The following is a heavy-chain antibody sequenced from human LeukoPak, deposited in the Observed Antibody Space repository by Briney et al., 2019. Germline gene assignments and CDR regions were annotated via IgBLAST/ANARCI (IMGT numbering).Heavy chain of an antibody. CDR3: ARRYFDFWAGFQGKANYFSYFMNV. CDR1: GFTFSNYA. CDR2: ISYDDGSEK. D-gene: IGHD3-3*01. Sequence: QPGRSLRLSCTASGFTFSNYAMYWVRQAPGKGLEWVALISYDDGSEKHYGDSVKGRFTISRDNSKNTLYLQMNSLRPDDTAVYYCARRYFDFWAGFQGKANYFSYFMNVWGTGTTVIVSS. V-gene: IGHV3-30*04. J-gene: IGHJ6*03.